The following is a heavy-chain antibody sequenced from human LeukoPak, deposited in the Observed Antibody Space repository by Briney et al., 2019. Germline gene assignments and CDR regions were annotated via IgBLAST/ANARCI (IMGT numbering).Heavy chain of an antibody. V-gene: IGHV4-59*05. Sequence: SETLSLTCTVSGGSISSYYWSWIRQPPGKGLEWIGSIYYSGSTYYNPSLKSRVTISVDTSKNQFSLKLSSVTAADTAVYYCARGSLIPDPKRASVWGQGSLVTVSS. CDR1: GGSISSYY. CDR3: ARGSLIPDPKRASV. J-gene: IGHJ4*02. CDR2: IYYSGST. D-gene: IGHD2-2*01.